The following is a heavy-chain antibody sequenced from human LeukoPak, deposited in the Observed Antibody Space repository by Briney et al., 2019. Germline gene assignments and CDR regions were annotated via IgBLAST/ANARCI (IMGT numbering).Heavy chain of an antibody. D-gene: IGHD3-16*01. J-gene: IGHJ5*02. CDR1: GFTFSSIA. CDR3: IPRGILHS. Sequence: GGSLRLSCAASGFTFSSIAMSWVRQAPGKGLEWVSTISGSGGTPYYADSVRGRFTISRDNSKSTLGLQMNSLRVDDTAIYYCIPRGILHSWGQGTLVTVSS. V-gene: IGHV3-23*01. CDR2: ISGSGGTP.